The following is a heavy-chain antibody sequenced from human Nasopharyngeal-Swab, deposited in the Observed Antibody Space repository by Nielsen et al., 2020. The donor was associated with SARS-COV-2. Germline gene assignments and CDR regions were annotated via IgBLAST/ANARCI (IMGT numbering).Heavy chain of an antibody. CDR1: GLTFSSYW. Sequence: GGSLRLSCAASGLTFSSYWMHWVRQAPGKGLVWVSRINSDGSSTSYADSVKGRFTISRDNAKNTLYLQMNSLRAEDTAVYYCARELDDYYGDAFDIWGQGTMVTVSS. CDR3: ARELDDYYGDAFDI. J-gene: IGHJ3*02. V-gene: IGHV3-74*01. D-gene: IGHD3-10*01. CDR2: INSDGSST.